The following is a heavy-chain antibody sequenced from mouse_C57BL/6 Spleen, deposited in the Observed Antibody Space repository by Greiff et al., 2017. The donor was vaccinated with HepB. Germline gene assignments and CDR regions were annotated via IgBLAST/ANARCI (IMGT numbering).Heavy chain of an antibody. CDR3: ARKNYGSSPCDY. CDR1: GYTFTSYW. V-gene: IGHV1-52*01. D-gene: IGHD1-1*01. J-gene: IGHJ2*01. CDR2: IDPSDSET. Sequence: QVQLQQPGAELVRPGSSVKLSCKASGYTFTSYWMHWVKQRPIQGLEWIGNIDPSDSETHYNQKFKDKATLTVDKSSSTAYMQLSSLTSEDSAVYYCARKNYGSSPCDYWGQGTTLTVSS.